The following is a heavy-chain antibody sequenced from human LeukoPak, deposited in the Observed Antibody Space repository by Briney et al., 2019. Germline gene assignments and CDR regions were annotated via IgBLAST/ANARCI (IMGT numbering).Heavy chain of an antibody. CDR3: ARLRLDSMWSGYGGYYYGMDV. CDR2: TYYRSKWYN. D-gene: IGHD3-3*01. CDR1: GDSVSSNSAA. J-gene: IGHJ6*02. Sequence: PSQTLSLTCAISGDSVSSNSAAWNWIRQSPSRGLEWLGRTYYRSKWYNDYAVSVKSRITINPDTSKIQFSLQLNFVSPEDTAVYYCARLRLDSMWSGYGGYYYGMDVWGQGTTVTVSS. V-gene: IGHV6-1*01.